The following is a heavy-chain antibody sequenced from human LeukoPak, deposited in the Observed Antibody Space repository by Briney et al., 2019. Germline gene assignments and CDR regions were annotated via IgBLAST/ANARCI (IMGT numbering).Heavy chain of an antibody. J-gene: IGHJ3*02. CDR2: ISSSSSYI. CDR3: ARPPEGYCSSTSCPDAFDI. V-gene: IGHV3-21*01. Sequence: PGGSLRLSCAASGFTFSSYSMNWVRQAPGKGLEWASSISSSSSYIYYADSVKGRFTISRDNAKNSLYLQMNSLRAEDTAVYYCARPPEGYCSSTSCPDAFDIWGQGTMVTVSS. D-gene: IGHD2-2*01. CDR1: GFTFSSYS.